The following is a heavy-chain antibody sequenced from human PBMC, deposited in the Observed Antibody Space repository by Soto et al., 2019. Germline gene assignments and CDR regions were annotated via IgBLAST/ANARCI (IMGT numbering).Heavy chain of an antibody. CDR1: GGSFSGYY. V-gene: IGHV4-59*08. J-gene: IGHJ4*02. CDR2: IYYSGST. Sequence: SETLSLTCAVYGGSFSGYYWSWIRQPPGKGLEWIGYIYYSGSTNYNPSLKSRVTISVDTSKNQFSLNLSSVTAADTAVYYCARHQIVGQWELLSYFDYWGQGTLVTVSS. D-gene: IGHD1-26*01. CDR3: ARHQIVGQWELLSYFDY.